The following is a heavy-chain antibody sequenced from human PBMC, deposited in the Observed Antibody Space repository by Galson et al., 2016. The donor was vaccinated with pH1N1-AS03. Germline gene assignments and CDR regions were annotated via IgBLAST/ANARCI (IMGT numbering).Heavy chain of an antibody. CDR2: IWYDGSKE. J-gene: IGHJ6*04. D-gene: IGHD3/OR15-3a*01. V-gene: IGHV3-33*01. CDR1: GFTFRSFG. Sequence: SLRLSCAASGFTFRSFGMHWVRQAPGKGLEWVGVIWYDGSKEEYADSVKGRFTISRDNSKNTLFLQMTGLGVEDTAVYYCARPAHDLGRPYHMDVWGKGNTVTVSS. CDR3: ARPAHDLGRPYHMDV.